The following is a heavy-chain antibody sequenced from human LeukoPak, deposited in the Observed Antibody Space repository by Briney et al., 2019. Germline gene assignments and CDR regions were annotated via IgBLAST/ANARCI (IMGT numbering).Heavy chain of an antibody. V-gene: IGHV3-21*01. D-gene: IGHD3-16*01. Sequence: GGSLRLSCAASGFTFSSYGMNWVRQAPGKGLEWVSSISVGSSYIYYTDSVKGRFTISRDNAKNSLYLQMNSLRAEDTAVYYCARDSLAVLGAYDIWGQGTMVTVSS. J-gene: IGHJ3*02. CDR2: ISVGSSYI. CDR3: ARDSLAVLGAYDI. CDR1: GFTFSSYG.